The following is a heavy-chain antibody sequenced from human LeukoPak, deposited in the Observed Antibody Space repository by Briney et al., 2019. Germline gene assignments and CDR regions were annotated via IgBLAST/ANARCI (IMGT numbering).Heavy chain of an antibody. CDR2: INPDGSWT. J-gene: IGHJ4*02. V-gene: IGHV3-74*01. CDR3: AGGFGFDN. Sequence: GGSLRLSCAAPGFTFNSSWMVWVRQAPGKGLVWVSCINPDGSWTLHADSVKGRFTISRDNAKNTLYLQMNSLRGEDTAVYYCAGGFGFDNWGQGTLVTVSS. CDR1: GFTFNSSW. D-gene: IGHD3-10*01.